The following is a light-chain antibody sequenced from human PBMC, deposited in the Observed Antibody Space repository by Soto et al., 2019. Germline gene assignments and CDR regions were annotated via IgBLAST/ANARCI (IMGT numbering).Light chain of an antibody. J-gene: IGLJ1*01. CDR1: SSDVGAYNY. Sequence: QSLLAQPASMSAALGQPITISCTGTSSDVGAYNYVYWYQQHPGKAPKLIIYDVSNRPSGIPNRFSGSKSGNTASLTISGLQAEEAAYYYCNSYTRSSRYVFGTGTKVTVL. CDR3: NSYTRSSRYV. V-gene: IGLV2-14*03. CDR2: DVS.